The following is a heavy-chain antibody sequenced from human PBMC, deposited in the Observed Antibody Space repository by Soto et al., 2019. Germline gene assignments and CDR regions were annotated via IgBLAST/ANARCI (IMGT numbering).Heavy chain of an antibody. V-gene: IGHV3-9*01. Sequence: AQLVESGGGLVQPGRSLRLSCAGSGFIFDDFAIHWVRQAPGKGLEWVSGISWNSDSIGYADSVKGRFTISRDNTKNALYLQMNSLRVEDTALYYCTKVGGLYDFWSGPLHFDLWGQGTLVTVSS. CDR3: TKVGGLYDFWSGPLHFDL. J-gene: IGHJ4*02. CDR2: ISWNSDSI. D-gene: IGHD3-3*01. CDR1: GFIFDDFA.